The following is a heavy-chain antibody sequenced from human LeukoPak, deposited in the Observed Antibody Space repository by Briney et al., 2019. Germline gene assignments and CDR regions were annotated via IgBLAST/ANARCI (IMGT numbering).Heavy chain of an antibody. CDR1: GYTFTSDG. V-gene: IGHV1-18*01. D-gene: IGHD3-3*02. Sequence: ASVKVSCKAPGYTFTSDGISWVRQAPGQGLEWMGWISAYNGNTSYAQKLQGRVTMTTDTSTSTAYMELRSLRSDDTAVYYCARHFWSGYSWFDPWGQGTLVTVSS. J-gene: IGHJ5*02. CDR2: ISAYNGNT. CDR3: ARHFWSGYSWFDP.